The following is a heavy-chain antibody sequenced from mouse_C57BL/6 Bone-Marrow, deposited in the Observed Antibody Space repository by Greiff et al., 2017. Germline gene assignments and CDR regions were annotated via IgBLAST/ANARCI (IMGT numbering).Heavy chain of an antibody. Sequence: QVQLQQPGAELVKPGASVKLSCKASGYTFTSYWMQWVKQRPGQGLEWIGEIDPSDSYTNYNQKFKGKATLTVDTSSSTAYMQLSSLASEYSAVYYGARDGGNWYFDVWGRGTTVTVSS. D-gene: IGHD2-3*01. CDR3: ARDGGNWYFDV. CDR2: IDPSDSYT. J-gene: IGHJ1*03. CDR1: GYTFTSYW. V-gene: IGHV1-50*01.